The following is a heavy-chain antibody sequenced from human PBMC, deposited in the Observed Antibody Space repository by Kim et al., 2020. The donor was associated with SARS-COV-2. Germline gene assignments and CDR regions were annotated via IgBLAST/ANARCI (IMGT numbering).Heavy chain of an antibody. D-gene: IGHD2-8*01. V-gene: IGHV1-2*06. J-gene: IGHJ6*03. Sequence: ASVKVSCKASGYTLSDYYMHWVRQAPGQGLEWMGRINPNSGETIYAQTFQGRVSLTGDTSTSTAYMELSRLRSDDTAVYYCARAAHQSKYRNIVPYYYY. CDR3: ARAAHQSKYRNIVPYYYY. CDR2: INPNSGET. CDR1: GYTLSDYY.